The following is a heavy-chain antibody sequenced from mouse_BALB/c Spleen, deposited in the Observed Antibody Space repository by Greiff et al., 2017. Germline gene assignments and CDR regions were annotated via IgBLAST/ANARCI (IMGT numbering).Heavy chain of an antibody. Sequence: EVKLVESGPGLVKPSQSLSLTCTVTGYSITSDYAWNWIRQFPGNKLEWMGYISYSGSTSYNPSLKSRISITRDTSKNQFFLQLNSVTTEDTATYYCAREGYRYDEGYFDYWGQGTTLTVSS. J-gene: IGHJ2*01. CDR2: ISYSGST. D-gene: IGHD2-14*01. CDR3: AREGYRYDEGYFDY. CDR1: GYSITSDYA. V-gene: IGHV3-2*02.